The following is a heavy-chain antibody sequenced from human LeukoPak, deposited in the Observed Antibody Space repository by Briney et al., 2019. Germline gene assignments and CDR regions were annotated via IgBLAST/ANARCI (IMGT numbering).Heavy chain of an antibody. V-gene: IGHV4-34*01. J-gene: IGHJ4*02. CDR3: ARGLLFDY. CDR1: GGSFSGYY. CDR2: INHSGST. Sequence: SETLSLTCAVYGGSFSGYYWSWIRQPPGKGLEWIGEINHSGSTNYNPSLKSRVTISVDTSKNQFSLKLSSVTTADTAVYYCARGLLFDYWGQGTLVTVSS. D-gene: IGHD2-21*01.